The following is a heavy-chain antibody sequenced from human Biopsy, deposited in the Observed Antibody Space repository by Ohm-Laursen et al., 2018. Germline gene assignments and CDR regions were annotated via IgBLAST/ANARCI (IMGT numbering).Heavy chain of an antibody. CDR3: ARVAGGYAYYYGMDA. CDR1: GYSVTNDYY. D-gene: IGHD5-12*01. CDR2: IYYDGIT. Sequence: TLSLTCAVSGYSVTNDYYWGWIRQPPGKGLEWIGNIYYDGITYYNPSLKSRVAMSVYTSKNQFPLRLTSVTAADTAVYYCARVAGGYAYYYGMDAWGQGTTVIVSS. V-gene: IGHV4-38-2*01. J-gene: IGHJ6*02.